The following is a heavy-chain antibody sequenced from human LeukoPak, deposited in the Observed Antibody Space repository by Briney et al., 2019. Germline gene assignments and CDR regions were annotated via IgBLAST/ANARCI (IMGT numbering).Heavy chain of an antibody. D-gene: IGHD4-11*01. CDR2: ISYDGIKK. Sequence: GGSLRLSCAASGFTFSSYGMHWVRQAPGKGLEWVAVISYDGIKKYYADSVKGRFTISRDNSKNTLYMQMNSLRGEDTAVYYCTRGGYGNYIEGYYFDCWGQGTLVTVSS. CDR1: GFTFSSYG. J-gene: IGHJ4*02. CDR3: TRGGYGNYIEGYYFDC. V-gene: IGHV3-30*03.